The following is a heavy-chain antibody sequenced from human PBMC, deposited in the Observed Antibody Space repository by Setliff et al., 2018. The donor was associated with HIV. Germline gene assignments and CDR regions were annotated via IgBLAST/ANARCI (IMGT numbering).Heavy chain of an antibody. V-gene: IGHV1-8*02. D-gene: IGHD2-2*01. CDR3: ARGVPADAYAFDI. J-gene: IGHJ3*02. CDR1: GFTFINYD. CDR2: MNPNSSNT. Sequence: GASVKVSCKASGFTFINYDINWVRQAPGQGLEWMGWMNPNSSNTGYAQKFQDRVTMSTDTSTTTAFMELRSLISDDTAVYYCARGVPADAYAFDIWGQGTLVTVSS.